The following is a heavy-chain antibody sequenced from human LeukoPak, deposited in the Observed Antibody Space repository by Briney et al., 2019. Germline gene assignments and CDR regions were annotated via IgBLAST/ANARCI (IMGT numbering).Heavy chain of an antibody. Sequence: WGSLRLSCAASGFTFSSYAMHWVSQAPGKGLEWVAVISYDGSNKYYADSVKGRFTISRDNAKNSLYLQMNSLRAEDTAVYYCAELGITMIGGVWGKGTTVTISS. J-gene: IGHJ6*04. V-gene: IGHV3-30*04. CDR1: GFTFSSYA. CDR3: AELGITMIGGV. D-gene: IGHD3-10*02. CDR2: ISYDGSNK.